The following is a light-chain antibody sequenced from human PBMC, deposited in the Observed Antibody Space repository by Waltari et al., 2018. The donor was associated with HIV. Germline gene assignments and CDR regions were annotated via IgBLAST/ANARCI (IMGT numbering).Light chain of an antibody. CDR2: KDD. J-gene: IGLJ2*01. Sequence: NFMLTQPHSVSASPGKTVTISCTRSSGSLAARYVQWYQQRPGSSPTTVIYKDDQRPSGVPDRFSGSIDSSSNSASLTISGLRTEDEADYYCQSYDNENPVLFGGGTKLTVL. CDR1: SGSLAARY. V-gene: IGLV6-57*01. CDR3: QSYDNENPVL.